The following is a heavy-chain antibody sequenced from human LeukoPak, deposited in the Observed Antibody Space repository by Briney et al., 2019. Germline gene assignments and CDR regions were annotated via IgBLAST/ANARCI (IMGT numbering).Heavy chain of an antibody. CDR1: GGSIRIHY. V-gene: IGHV4-59*08. CDR3: ARLNLPGSSSVDY. J-gene: IGHJ4*02. CDR2: IYYSGST. D-gene: IGHD6-13*01. Sequence: SETLSLTCTVSGGSIRIHYWNWIRQPPGKGLEWIGHIYYSGSTNYNPSLKSRVTISADTSKNQFSLKLSSVTAADTAVYYCARLNLPGSSSVDYWGQGTLVTVSS.